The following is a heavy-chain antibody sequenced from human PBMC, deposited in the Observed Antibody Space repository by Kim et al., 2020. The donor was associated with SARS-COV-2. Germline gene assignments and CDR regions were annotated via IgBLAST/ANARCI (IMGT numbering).Heavy chain of an antibody. CDR3: ARVNSIAAAGTYYYYYGMDV. Sequence: ASVKVSCKASGGTFSSYAISWVRQAPGQGLEWMGGIIPIFGTANYAQKFQGRVTITADESTSTAYMELSSLRSEDTAVYYCARVNSIAAAGTYYYYYGMDVWGQGTTVTVSS. CDR2: IIPIFGTA. V-gene: IGHV1-69*13. CDR1: GGTFSSYA. J-gene: IGHJ6*02. D-gene: IGHD6-13*01.